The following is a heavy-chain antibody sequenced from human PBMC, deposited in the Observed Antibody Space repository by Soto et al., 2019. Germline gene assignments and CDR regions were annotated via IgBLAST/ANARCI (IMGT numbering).Heavy chain of an antibody. D-gene: IGHD1-26*01. CDR3: AREVDRVGVPDAFDI. Sequence: QVQLQESVPGLVKPSQTLSLTCTVSGGSISSDNYLWSWVRQSPGKGLEWIAYIRHTGSAYYNPSLESRTTISVDTPKNQFSLKLSSVTAADTAVYYCAREVDRVGVPDAFDIWCQGTMVTVSS. CDR1: GGSISSDNYL. CDR2: IRHTGSA. J-gene: IGHJ3*02. V-gene: IGHV4-30-4*01.